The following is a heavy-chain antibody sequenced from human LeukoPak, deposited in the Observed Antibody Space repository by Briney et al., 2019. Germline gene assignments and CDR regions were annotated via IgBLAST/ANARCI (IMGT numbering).Heavy chain of an antibody. V-gene: IGHV3-7*01. Sequence: PGGSLRLSCAASGFTFTTSWMHWVRQAPGKGLEWLANIKQDGSARNYVDSVKGRFTISRDNAKNSLYLQMDSLRVEDTAIYYCASLKGKSWGQGTLVTVSS. J-gene: IGHJ5*02. CDR1: GFTFTTSW. CDR2: IKQDGSAR. CDR3: ASLKGKS.